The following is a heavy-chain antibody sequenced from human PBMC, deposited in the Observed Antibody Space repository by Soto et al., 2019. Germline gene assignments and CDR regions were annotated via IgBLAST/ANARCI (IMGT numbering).Heavy chain of an antibody. D-gene: IGHD3-22*01. J-gene: IGHJ5*02. CDR1: GDSISYYY. CDR3: ARHVMYSSSLPNWFDL. CDR2: VYYSGTT. V-gene: IGHV4-59*08. Sequence: SETLSLTCTVSGDSISYYYWTWIRQPPGKGLEWIGYVYYSGTTNYNPSLKSRVTISVDTSKNKFSLKLSSVTAADTAVYYCARHVMYSSSLPNWFDLWGQGTLVTVSS.